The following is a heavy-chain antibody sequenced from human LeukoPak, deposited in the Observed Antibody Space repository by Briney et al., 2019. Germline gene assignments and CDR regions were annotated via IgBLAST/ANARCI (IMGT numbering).Heavy chain of an antibody. J-gene: IGHJ4*02. CDR3: ARRGTIFGVVYLDY. V-gene: IGHV4-39*01. Sequence: SETLSLTCTVSGGSIRNSSFFWGWVRQSPGKGLEWIASIYYSGSTYYNPSLKSRVTISVDTSKNQFSLKLSSVTAADTAVYYCARRGTIFGVVYLDYWGQGTLVTVSS. D-gene: IGHD3-3*01. CDR1: GGSIRNSSFF. CDR2: IYYSGST.